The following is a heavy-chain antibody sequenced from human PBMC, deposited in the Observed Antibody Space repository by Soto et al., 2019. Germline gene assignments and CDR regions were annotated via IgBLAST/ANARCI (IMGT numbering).Heavy chain of an antibody. CDR1: GGSISSYY. CDR3: ANYDSSGYYEY. Sequence: ETLSLTCTVSGGSISSYYWSWIRQPAGKGLEWIGRIYTRGSTNYNPSLKSRVTMSVDTSKNQFSLKLSSVTAADTAVYYCANYDSSGYYEYRSQGTLVTVSS. CDR2: IYTRGST. V-gene: IGHV4-4*07. J-gene: IGHJ4*01. D-gene: IGHD3-22*01.